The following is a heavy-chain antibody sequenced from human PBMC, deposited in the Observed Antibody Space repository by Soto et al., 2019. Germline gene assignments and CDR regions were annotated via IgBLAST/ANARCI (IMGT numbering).Heavy chain of an antibody. Sequence: SETLSLTCAVSGGSISSSNWWSWVRQPPGKGLEWIGEIYHSGSTNYNPSLKSRVTVSVDKSKSQFSLKLSSVTAADTAVYYCAVTSYYYGMDVWGQGTTVTVSS. CDR3: AVTSYYYGMDV. D-gene: IGHD4-4*01. CDR1: GGSISSSNW. CDR2: IYHSGST. J-gene: IGHJ6*02. V-gene: IGHV4-4*02.